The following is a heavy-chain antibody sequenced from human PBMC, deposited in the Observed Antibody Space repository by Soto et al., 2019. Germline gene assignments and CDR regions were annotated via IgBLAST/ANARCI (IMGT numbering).Heavy chain of an antibody. V-gene: IGHV1-24*01. J-gene: IGHJ4*02. Sequence: VASVKVSCKVSGYTLTELSMHWVRQAPGKGLEWMGGFDPEDGETFYAQKFQGRVTMTEDTSTDTAYMELSSLRSEDTAVYYCATGVRSSWYTRGYWGQGTLVTVSS. D-gene: IGHD6-13*01. CDR2: FDPEDGET. CDR1: GYTLTELS. CDR3: ATGVRSSWYTRGY.